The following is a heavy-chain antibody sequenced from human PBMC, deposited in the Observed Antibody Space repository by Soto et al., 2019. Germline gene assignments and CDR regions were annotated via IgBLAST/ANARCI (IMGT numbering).Heavy chain of an antibody. CDR3: ARGYCSGGSCYSLPPVLFDP. J-gene: IGHJ5*02. V-gene: IGHV4-39*01. D-gene: IGHD2-15*01. CDR2: IYYSGST. Sequence: PSETLSLTCTVSGGSISSSSYYWGWIRQPPGKGLEWIGSIYYSGSTYYNPSLKSRVTISVDTSKNQFSLKLSSVTAADTAVYYCARGYCSGGSCYSLPPVLFDPWGQGTLVTVSS. CDR1: GGSISSSSYY.